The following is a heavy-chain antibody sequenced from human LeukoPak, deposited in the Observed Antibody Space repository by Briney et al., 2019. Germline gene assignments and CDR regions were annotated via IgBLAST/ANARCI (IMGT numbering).Heavy chain of an antibody. J-gene: IGHJ6*02. CDR2: INHSGST. Sequence: SETLSLTCAVYGGSFSGYYWSWIRQPPGKGLEWIGEINHSGSTNYNPSLKSRVTISVDTSKNQFSLKLSSVTAADTAVYYCAREADDIAVVPALYYYGMDVWGQGTTVTVSS. V-gene: IGHV4-34*01. D-gene: IGHD2-2*01. CDR3: AREADDIAVVPALYYYGMDV. CDR1: GGSFSGYY.